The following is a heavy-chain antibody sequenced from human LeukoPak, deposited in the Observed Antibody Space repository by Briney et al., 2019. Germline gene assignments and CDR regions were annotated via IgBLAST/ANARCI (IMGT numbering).Heavy chain of an antibody. J-gene: IGHJ4*02. D-gene: IGHD6-19*01. CDR1: GFTFSSYW. CDR3: ARGLGGWPIDY. CDR2: IKQDGSEK. V-gene: IGHV3-7*01. Sequence: PGGSLRLSCAASGFTFSSYWMSWVRQAPGKGLEWVANIKQDGSEKYYVDSVKGRFTISRDNAKNSLYPQMNSLRAEDTAVYYCARGLGGWPIDYWGQGTLVTVSS.